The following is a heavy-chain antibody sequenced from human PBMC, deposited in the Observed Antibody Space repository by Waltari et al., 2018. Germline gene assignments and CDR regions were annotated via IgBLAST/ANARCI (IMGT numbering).Heavy chain of an antibody. V-gene: IGHV4-34*01. J-gene: IGHJ4*02. CDR1: GGSFSGYY. CDR3: ARRMGTAMAVFDY. D-gene: IGHD5-18*01. Sequence: QVQLQQWGAGLLKPSETLSLTCAVYGGSFSGYYWSWIRQPPGKGLGWIGEINHSGSTNYNPSLKSRVTISVDTSKNQFSLKLSSVTAADTAVYYCARRMGTAMAVFDYWGQGTLVTVSS. CDR2: INHSGST.